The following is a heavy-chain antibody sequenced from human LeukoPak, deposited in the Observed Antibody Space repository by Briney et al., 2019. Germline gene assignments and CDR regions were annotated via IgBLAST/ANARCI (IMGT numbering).Heavy chain of an antibody. CDR1: GGTLRSYI. Sequence: ATVKVSCKASGGTLRSYIVSRVPQAPRQGLEGIGRIIPIFGKENHAQKFQARVTITADNYTSIAYMELSSLRSEDTAVYFCASGLNLGIFDYWGQGTLVTVSS. D-gene: IGHD7-27*01. J-gene: IGHJ4*02. CDR2: IIPIFGKE. CDR3: ASGLNLGIFDY. V-gene: IGHV1-69*02.